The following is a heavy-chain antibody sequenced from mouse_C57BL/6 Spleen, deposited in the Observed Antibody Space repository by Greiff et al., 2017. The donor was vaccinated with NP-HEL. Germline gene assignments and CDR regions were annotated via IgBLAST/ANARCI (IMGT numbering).Heavy chain of an antibody. Sequence: VQLQQPGAELVRPGSSVKLSCKASGYTFTSYWMHWVKQRPIQGLEWIGNIDPSDSETHYNQKFKDKATLTVDKSSSTAYMQLSSLTSEDSAVYYCARVDGYNYYAMDYWGQGTSVTVSS. CDR3: ARVDGYNYYAMDY. J-gene: IGHJ4*01. CDR1: GYTFTSYW. V-gene: IGHV1-52*01. D-gene: IGHD2-3*01. CDR2: IDPSDSET.